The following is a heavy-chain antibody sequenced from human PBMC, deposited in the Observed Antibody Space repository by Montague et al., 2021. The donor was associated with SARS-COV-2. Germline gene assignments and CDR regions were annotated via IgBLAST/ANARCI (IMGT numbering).Heavy chain of an antibody. CDR1: GFTFSSYA. CDR2: LSISDGNT. D-gene: IGHD6-13*01. CDR3: AKDRQLVGDDAFDI. V-gene: IGHV3-23*01. Sequence: SLSLYCPASGFTFSSYAMSCVRQAPGKGLEWVSTLSISDGNTYYADSMKGRFTISRDKSKNTLYLQLNSLRAEETAVYYCAKDRQLVGDDAFDIWGQGTMVTVSS. J-gene: IGHJ3*02.